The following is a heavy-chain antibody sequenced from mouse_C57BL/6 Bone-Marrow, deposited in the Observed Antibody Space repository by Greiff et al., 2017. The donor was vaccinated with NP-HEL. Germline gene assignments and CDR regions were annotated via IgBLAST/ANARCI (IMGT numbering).Heavy chain of an antibody. CDR2: ISYDGSN. CDR1: GYSITSGYY. Sequence: EVKLVESGPGLVKPSQSLSLTCSVTGYSITSGYYWNWIRQFPGNKLEWMGYISYDGSNNYNPYLKNRISITRDPSTHQFFLQLNSVTTEETATYYGASENGYYFGYWGQGTTRTVSS. CDR3: ASENGYYFGY. J-gene: IGHJ2*01. V-gene: IGHV3-6*01.